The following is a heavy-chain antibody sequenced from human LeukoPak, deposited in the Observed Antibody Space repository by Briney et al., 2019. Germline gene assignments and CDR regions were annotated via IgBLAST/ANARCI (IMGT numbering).Heavy chain of an antibody. Sequence: KSSETLSLTCAVYGGSFSGYYWSWIRQPPGKGLEWIGEINHSGSTNYNPSRKSRVTISVDTSKNQFSLKLSSVTAADTAVYYCARGEDIVVVPAAPLQNWFDPWGQGTLVTVSS. D-gene: IGHD2-2*01. CDR1: GGSFSGYY. J-gene: IGHJ5*02. CDR3: ARGEDIVVVPAAPLQNWFDP. CDR2: INHSGST. V-gene: IGHV4-34*01.